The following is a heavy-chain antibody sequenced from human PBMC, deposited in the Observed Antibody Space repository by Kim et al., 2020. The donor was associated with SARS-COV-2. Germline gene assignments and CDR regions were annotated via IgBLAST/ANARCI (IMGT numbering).Heavy chain of an antibody. Sequence: GGSLRLSCAASGFTFSSYAMSWVRQAPGKGLEWVSAISGSGGSTYYADSVKGRFTISRDNSKNTLYLQMNSLRAEDTAVYYRAKGAYSSGWYEGDVNWFDPWGQGTLVTVSS. V-gene: IGHV3-23*01. CDR2: ISGSGGST. CDR3: AKGAYSSGWYEGDVNWFDP. CDR1: GFTFSSYA. J-gene: IGHJ5*02. D-gene: IGHD6-19*01.